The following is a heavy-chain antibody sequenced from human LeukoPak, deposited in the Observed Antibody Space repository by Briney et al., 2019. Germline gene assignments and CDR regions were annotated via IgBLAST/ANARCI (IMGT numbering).Heavy chain of an antibody. CDR1: GYTLTELS. CDR2: LDPEDGET. D-gene: IGHD3-22*01. Sequence: ASVKVSCKVSGYTLTELSMHWVRQAPGKGLEWMGGLDPEDGETIHAQKFQGRVTMTEDTSTDTAYMELSSLRSEDTAVYYCATGGHRYYDSSGYPPDYWGQGTLVTVSS. J-gene: IGHJ4*02. V-gene: IGHV1-24*01. CDR3: ATGGHRYYDSSGYPPDY.